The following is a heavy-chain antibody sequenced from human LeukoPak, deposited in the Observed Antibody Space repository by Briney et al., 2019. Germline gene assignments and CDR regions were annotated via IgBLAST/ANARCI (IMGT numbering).Heavy chain of an antibody. Sequence: PSETLSLTCTVSGGSISSYYWSWIRQPPGKGPEWIGYVYYNGVTDYNLSLKSRVSISLETSKNQFSPKLTSVTAAYTAVYYCARGRMPCAKEVLIWGQGTMVTVSS. CDR3: ARGRMPCAKEVLI. D-gene: IGHD4/OR15-4a*01. J-gene: IGHJ3*02. V-gene: IGHV4-59*01. CDR1: GGSISSYY. CDR2: VYYNGVT.